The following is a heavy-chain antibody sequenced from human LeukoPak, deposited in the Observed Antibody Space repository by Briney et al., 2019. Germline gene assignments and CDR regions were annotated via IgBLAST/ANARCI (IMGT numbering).Heavy chain of an antibody. CDR1: GYTFNIYD. CDR3: ALAGDTAMVSSVY. CDR2: INPNSGGT. Sequence: ASVKVSCKASGYTFNIYDINWVRQAPGQGLEWMGWINPNSGGTNYAQKFQGRVTMTRDTSISTAYMELSRLRSDDTAVYYCALAGDTAMVSSVYWGQGTLVTVSS. J-gene: IGHJ4*02. V-gene: IGHV1-2*02. D-gene: IGHD5-18*01.